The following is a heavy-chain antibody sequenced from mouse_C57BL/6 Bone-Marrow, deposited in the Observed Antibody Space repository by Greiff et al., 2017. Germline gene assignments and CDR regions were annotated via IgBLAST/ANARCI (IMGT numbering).Heavy chain of an antibody. Sequence: EVQLQESVAELVRPGASVKLSCTASGFNIQNTYMHWVKQRPEQGLEWIGRIDPANGNPKYAPKFPGTATITADPSSNTAYLQLRSLTSEDTAIYCCARRGYGNPYAMDYWGQGTSVTVCS. CDR2: IDPANGNP. CDR3: ARRGYGNPYAMDY. J-gene: IGHJ4*01. CDR1: GFNIQNTY. V-gene: IGHV14-3*01. D-gene: IGHD2-1*01.